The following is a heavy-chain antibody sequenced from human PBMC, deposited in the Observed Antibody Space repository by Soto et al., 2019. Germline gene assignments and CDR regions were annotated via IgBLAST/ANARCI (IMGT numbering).Heavy chain of an antibody. J-gene: IGHJ3*01. CDR1: GYTFTGYD. CDR3: ARGLVIIGVAL. CDR2: MNPHSGNT. D-gene: IGHD3-22*01. V-gene: IGHV1-8*01. Sequence: QVQLVQSGAEVKKPGASVKVSCKASGYTFTGYDINWVRQATGQGLEWMGWMNPHSGNTNYAQKFQGRVTMTRNTSISTAYMELSSLRSEDTAMYYCARGLVIIGVALWGQGTMVTVSS.